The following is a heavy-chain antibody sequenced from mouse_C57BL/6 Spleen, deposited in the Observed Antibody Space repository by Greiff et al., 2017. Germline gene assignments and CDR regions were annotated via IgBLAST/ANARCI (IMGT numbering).Heavy chain of an antibody. D-gene: IGHD1-1*01. CDR2: IDPETGGT. J-gene: IGHJ3*01. CDR1: GYTFTDYE. V-gene: IGHV1-15*01. Sequence: VQLQQSGAELVRPGASVTLSYKASGYTFTDYEMHWVKQTPVHGLEWIGAIDPETGGTAYNQKFKGKAILTADKSSSTAYMELRSLTSEDSAVYYCTESYYYGSSPFFAYWGQGTLVTVSA. CDR3: TESYYYGSSPFFAY.